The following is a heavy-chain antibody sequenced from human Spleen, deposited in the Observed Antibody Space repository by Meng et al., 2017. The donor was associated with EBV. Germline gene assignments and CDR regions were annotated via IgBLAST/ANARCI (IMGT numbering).Heavy chain of an antibody. D-gene: IGHD3-16*01. CDR3: VRQDDGAVTPLGEY. J-gene: IGHJ4*02. V-gene: IGHV7-4-1*02. CDR2: INPYTGNP. Sequence: QVHLVQSGSELKKPGASVKVSCKASGYTFTNFAMNWVRQAPGQGLEWMGWINPYTGNPTYAQGFTGRFVFSLDTSVNTAYLQISDLKAEDTAVYYCVRQDDGAVTPLGEYWGQGTLVTVSS. CDR1: GYTFTNFA.